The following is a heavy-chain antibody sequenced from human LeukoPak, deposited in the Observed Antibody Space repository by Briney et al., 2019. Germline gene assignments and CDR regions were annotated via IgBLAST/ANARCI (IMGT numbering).Heavy chain of an antibody. J-gene: IGHJ3*02. CDR2: INPNSGGT. V-gene: IGHV1-2*02. Sequence: GASVKVSCKASGYTFTGYYMHWVRQAPGQGLEWMGWINPNSGGTNYAQKFQGRVTMTRDTSISTAYMELSRLRSDDTAVYYCAREGIVGTGGAFGIWGQGRMVSVSS. CDR1: GYTFTGYY. D-gene: IGHD1-26*01. CDR3: AREGIVGTGGAFGI.